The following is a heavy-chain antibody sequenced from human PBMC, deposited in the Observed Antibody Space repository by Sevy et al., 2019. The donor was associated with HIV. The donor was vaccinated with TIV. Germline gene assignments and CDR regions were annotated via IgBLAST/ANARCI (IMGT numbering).Heavy chain of an antibody. CDR2: INSDGSST. CDR3: ARRGVVVRGVTLFDY. Sequence: GGSLRLSCAASGLTFSSYWMHWVRQAPGKGLVWVSRINSDGSSTSYADSVKGRFTISRDNAKNTLYLQMNSLRAEDTAVYYCARRGVVVRGVTLFDYWGQGTLVTVSS. J-gene: IGHJ4*02. V-gene: IGHV3-74*01. CDR1: GLTFSSYW. D-gene: IGHD3-10*01.